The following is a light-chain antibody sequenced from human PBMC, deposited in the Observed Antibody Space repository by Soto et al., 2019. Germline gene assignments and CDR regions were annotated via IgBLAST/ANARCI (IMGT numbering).Light chain of an antibody. Sequence: DIQMTQSPSSLSASVGDRVTITCRASQSISSYLNWYQQKPGKAPKLLIYAASSLQSGVPSRFSGSGSGTDFTLTISSLQPEDFATYYCQQSYITPPTFGGGTKVEIK. J-gene: IGKJ4*01. V-gene: IGKV1-39*01. CDR1: QSISSY. CDR2: AAS. CDR3: QQSYITPPT.